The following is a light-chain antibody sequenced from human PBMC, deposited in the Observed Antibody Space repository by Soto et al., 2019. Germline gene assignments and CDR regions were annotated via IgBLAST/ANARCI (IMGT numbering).Light chain of an antibody. CDR3: QQYNNWPLT. CDR2: GAS. V-gene: IGKV3-15*01. CDR1: QTVDSN. J-gene: IGKJ4*01. Sequence: EIVMTQSPVTLSVSPGEGASLSCRASQTVDSNLAWYQKKPGQPPRLLIFGASTRATGIPARFSGSGSGTEFTLTISSLQSEAFAVYYCQQYNNWPLTFGGGTKVEIK.